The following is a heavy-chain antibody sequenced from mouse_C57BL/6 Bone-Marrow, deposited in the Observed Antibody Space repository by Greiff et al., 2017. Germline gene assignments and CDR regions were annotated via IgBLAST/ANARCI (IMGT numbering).Heavy chain of an antibody. J-gene: IGHJ2*01. CDR3: ARGNWDHYFDY. D-gene: IGHD4-1*01. V-gene: IGHV3-1*01. Sequence: EVQRVESGPGMVKPSQSLSLTCTVTGYSITSGYDWHWIRHFPGNKLEWMGYISYSGSTNYNPSLKSRISITHDTSKNHFFLKLNSVTTEDTATYYCARGNWDHYFDYWGQGTTLTVSS. CDR2: ISYSGST. CDR1: GYSITSGYD.